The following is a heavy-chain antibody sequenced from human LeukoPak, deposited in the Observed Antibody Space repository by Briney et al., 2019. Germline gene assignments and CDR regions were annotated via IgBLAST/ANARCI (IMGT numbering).Heavy chain of an antibody. CDR3: AKDLDSSGSYDGVHS. CDR1: GYTFTSYD. CDR2: MNPNSGNT. D-gene: IGHD3-22*01. Sequence: ASVKVSCKASGYTFTSYDINWVRQATGQGLEWMGWMNPNSGNTGYAQKFQGRVTITRNTSISTAYMELSSLRAEDTAVYYCAKDLDSSGSYDGVHSWGQGTLVTVSS. J-gene: IGHJ4*02. V-gene: IGHV1-8*03.